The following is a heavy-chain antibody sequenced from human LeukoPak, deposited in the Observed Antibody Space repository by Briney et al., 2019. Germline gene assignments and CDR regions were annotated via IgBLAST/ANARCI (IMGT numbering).Heavy chain of an antibody. CDR2: IDHSGST. V-gene: IGHV4-38-2*02. Sequence: PSETLSLTCTVSGYSISSGYYWGWIRQPPGKGLEWTGSIDHSGSTYYNPSLKSRITISVDTSKNQFSLKLSSVTAADTAVYYCARDSVVSTRLRWKPRGAFDIWGQGTMVTVSS. CDR1: GYSISSGYY. J-gene: IGHJ3*02. CDR3: ARDSVVSTRLRWKPRGAFDI. D-gene: IGHD4-23*01.